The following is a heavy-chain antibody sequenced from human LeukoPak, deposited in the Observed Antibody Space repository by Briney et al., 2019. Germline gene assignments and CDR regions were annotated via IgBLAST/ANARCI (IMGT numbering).Heavy chain of an antibody. Sequence: SSETLSLTCTVSGGSISSSSYYWGWIRQPPGKGLEWIGNIYYSGSTYYNPSLKSRVTISVGTSKNQFSLKLSSVTAADTAVYYCARLEHEVDYWGQGTLVTVSS. CDR1: GGSISSSSYY. J-gene: IGHJ4*02. V-gene: IGHV4-39*01. CDR2: IYYSGST. CDR3: ARLEHEVDY.